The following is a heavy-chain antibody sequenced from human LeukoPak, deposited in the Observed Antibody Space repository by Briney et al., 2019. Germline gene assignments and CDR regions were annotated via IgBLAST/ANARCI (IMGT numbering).Heavy chain of an antibody. CDR3: ARRGMITFGY. CDR2: INHSGST. J-gene: IGHJ4*02. V-gene: IGHV4-34*01. CDR1: GGFFSGYY. D-gene: IGHD3-16*01. Sequence: SETLTLTCAVYGGFFSGYYWSWIRQPPGKGLEWIGEINHSGSTNYNPSLKSQVTISVDTSKNQFSLKLSSVTAADTAVYYCARRGMITFGYWGQGTLVTVSS.